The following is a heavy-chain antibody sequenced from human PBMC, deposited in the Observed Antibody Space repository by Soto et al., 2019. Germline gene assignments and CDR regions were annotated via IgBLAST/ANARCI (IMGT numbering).Heavy chain of an antibody. CDR2: VHYSGST. Sequence: QLQLQESGPGLVKPSETLSLTCTVSGGTISMRGYYWGWIRQPPGKGLEWIGSVHYSGSTYYNPALKSRVTISADTSKNQFSLRLSSVTAADTSVYFCARRYNWNGDDGFDSWGHGTVVSVSS. D-gene: IGHD1-1*01. CDR3: ARRYNWNGDDGFDS. J-gene: IGHJ3*02. V-gene: IGHV4-39*01. CDR1: GGTISMRGYY.